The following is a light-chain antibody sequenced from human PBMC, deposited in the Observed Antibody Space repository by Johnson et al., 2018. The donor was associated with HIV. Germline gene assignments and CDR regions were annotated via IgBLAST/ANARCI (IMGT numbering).Light chain of an antibody. V-gene: IGLV1-51*02. CDR2: ENT. CDR3: GTWDSSLSAGV. Sequence: QSVLTQPPSVSASPGQKVTISCSGSSSNIGNNYVSWYQQLPGTAPKLLIYENTKRPSGIPDRFSGSTSGPSATLGITGLQTGDEADDYCGTWDSSLSAGVFGTGTNVTVL. J-gene: IGLJ1*01. CDR1: SSNIGNNY.